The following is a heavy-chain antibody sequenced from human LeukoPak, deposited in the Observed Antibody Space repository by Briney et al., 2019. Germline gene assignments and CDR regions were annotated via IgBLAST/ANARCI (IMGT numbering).Heavy chain of an antibody. D-gene: IGHD3-16*01. V-gene: IGHV3-30*02. CDR2: IRYDGSNK. CDR1: GFTFSSYV. CDR3: AKDQAVWGSDYYFDY. Sequence: GGSLRLSCAASGFTFSSYVMHWVRQAPGKGLEWVAFIRYDGSNKYYADSVKGRFTISRDNSKNTLYLQMNSLRAEDTAVYYCAKDQAVWGSDYYFDYWGQGTLVTVSS. J-gene: IGHJ4*02.